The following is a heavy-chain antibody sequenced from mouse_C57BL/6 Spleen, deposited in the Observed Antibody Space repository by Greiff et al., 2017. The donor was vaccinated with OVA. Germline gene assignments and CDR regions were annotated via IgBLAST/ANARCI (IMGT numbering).Heavy chain of an antibody. CDR1: GYTFTSYW. D-gene: IGHD4-1*01. CDR2: IDPSDSDT. J-gene: IGHJ3*01. CDR3: ARSEGRTGSFAY. Sequence: QVQLQQPGAELVRPGSSVKLSCKASGYTFTSYWMHWVKQRPIQGLEWIGKIDPSDSDTNYNQKFKDKATLTVDKTSSTAYMQLSSLTSEDSAVYYCARSEGRTGSFAYWGQGTLVTVSA. V-gene: IGHV1-52*01.